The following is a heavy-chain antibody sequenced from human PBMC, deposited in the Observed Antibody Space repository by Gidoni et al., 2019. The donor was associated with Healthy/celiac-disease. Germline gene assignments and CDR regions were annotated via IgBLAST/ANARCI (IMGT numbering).Heavy chain of an antibody. Sequence: EVQLVESWGGLVQPGGSLRLSCAASGCTFCRTALSWGRQAPGKGLEWVSAISGSGGSTYYAYSVKCRFTISRDNSKNTLYLQMNSLRAEDTAVYYCAKDLSYVVGTYYDYCMDVWGQGTTVTVSS. CDR1: GCTFCRTA. V-gene: IGHV3-23*04. CDR3: AKDLSYVVGTYYDYCMDV. D-gene: IGHD5-18*01. CDR2: ISGSGGST. J-gene: IGHJ6*02.